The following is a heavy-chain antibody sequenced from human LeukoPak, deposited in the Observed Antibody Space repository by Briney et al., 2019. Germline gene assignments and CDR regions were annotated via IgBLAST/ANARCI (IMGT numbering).Heavy chain of an antibody. CDR3: ARSPRLPGYSYGYGRGYGMDV. J-gene: IGHJ6*02. CDR2: IYYSGST. V-gene: IGHV4-59*01. D-gene: IGHD5-18*01. CDR1: GGSISSYY. Sequence: SETLSLTCTVSGGSISSYYWSWIRQPPGKGLEWIGYIYYSGSTNYNPSLRSRATISVDTSKNQFSLKLSSVTAADTAVYYCARSPRLPGYSYGYGRGYGMDVWGQGTTVTVSS.